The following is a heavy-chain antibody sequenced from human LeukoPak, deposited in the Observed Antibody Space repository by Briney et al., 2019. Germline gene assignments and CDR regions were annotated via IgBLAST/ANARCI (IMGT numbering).Heavy chain of an antibody. CDR1: GFTFSNYD. CDR2: IQYSGSKK. V-gene: IGHV3-30*02. D-gene: IGHD2-15*01. Sequence: GGSLTLSCAASGFTFSNYDMHWVRQAPGKGLEWVAFIQYSGSKKYYVDSVEGRLTISSDNSKNTLSVQMNSLRTEDTAVYYCAKGGRHGHSSYERGYFDFWGQGAMVTVSS. CDR3: AKGGRHGHSSYERGYFDF. J-gene: IGHJ4*02.